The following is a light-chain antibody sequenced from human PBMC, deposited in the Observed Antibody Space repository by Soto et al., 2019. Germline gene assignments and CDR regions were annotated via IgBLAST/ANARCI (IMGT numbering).Light chain of an antibody. CDR2: GNS. V-gene: IGLV1-40*01. Sequence: QSVLTQPPSVSGAPGQRVTISCTGSSSNIGAGYDVHWYQQLPGTAPKLLIYGNSNRPSGVPDRFSGSKSGTSASLAITGLQAEDEADYYCQSYDSSLPSWVFGGGTQLTVL. J-gene: IGLJ3*02. CDR1: SSNIGAGYD. CDR3: QSYDSSLPSWV.